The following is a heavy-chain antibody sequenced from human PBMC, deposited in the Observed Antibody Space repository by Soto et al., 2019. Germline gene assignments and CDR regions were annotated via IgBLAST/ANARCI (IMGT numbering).Heavy chain of an antibody. J-gene: IGHJ4*02. CDR1: GFTFSSYG. D-gene: IGHD3-22*01. Sequence: QVQLVESGGGVVQPGRSLRLSCAASGFTFSSYGMHWVRQAPGKGLEWVAVIWYVGTNKFYADSVKGRFTISRDNSKNTLYLQMNSLRAEDTAVYYCARDHRYYYDSSGYYGYFDYWGQGTLVTVSS. CDR2: IWYVGTNK. CDR3: ARDHRYYYDSSGYYGYFDY. V-gene: IGHV3-33*01.